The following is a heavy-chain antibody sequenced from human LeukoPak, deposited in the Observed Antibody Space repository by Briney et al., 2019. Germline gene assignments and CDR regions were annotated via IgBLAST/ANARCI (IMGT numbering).Heavy chain of an antibody. CDR2: IYHSGST. V-gene: IGHV4-38-2*01. CDR1: GFTFSSYG. J-gene: IGHJ4*02. Sequence: GSLRLSCAASGFTFSSYGMHWVRQAPGKGLEWIGSIYHSGSTYYNPSLKSRVTISVDTSKNQFSLKLSSVTAADTAVYYCAGGGRTSQYDYWGQGTLVTVSS. CDR3: AGGGRTSQYDY. D-gene: IGHD2-15*01.